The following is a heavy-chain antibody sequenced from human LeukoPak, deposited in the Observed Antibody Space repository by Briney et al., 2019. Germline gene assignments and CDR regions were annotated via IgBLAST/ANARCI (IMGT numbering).Heavy chain of an antibody. CDR1: GFTFSNYG. V-gene: IGHV3-30*03. J-gene: IGHJ3*02. CDR2: TSYDGGNK. CDR3: ARDSSSDAFDI. D-gene: IGHD6-6*01. Sequence: PGGSLRLSCAASGFTFSNYGMHWVRQAPGKGLEWVAVTSYDGGNKYYADSVKGRFTISRDNSKNTLYLQMDSLRAEDTAVYYCARDSSSDAFDIWGQGTMVTVSS.